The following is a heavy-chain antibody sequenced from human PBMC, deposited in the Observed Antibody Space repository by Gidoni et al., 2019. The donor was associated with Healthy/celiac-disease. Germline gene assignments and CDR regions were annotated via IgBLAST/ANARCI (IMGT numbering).Heavy chain of an antibody. CDR2: ISSSSSYI. CDR3: AREWLPSYYYYGMDV. V-gene: IGHV3-21*01. CDR1: GFTFGSYS. D-gene: IGHD5-12*01. J-gene: IGHJ6*02. Sequence: EVQLVESGGGLVKPGGSLRLSCAASGFTFGSYSMNWVRQAPGKGLEWVSSISSSSSYIYYADSVKGRFTISRDNAKNSLYLQMNSLRAEDTAVYYCAREWLPSYYYYGMDVWGQGTTVTVSS.